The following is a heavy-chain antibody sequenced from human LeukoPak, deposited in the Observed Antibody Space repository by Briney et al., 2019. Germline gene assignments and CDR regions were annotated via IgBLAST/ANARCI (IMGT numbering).Heavy chain of an antibody. D-gene: IGHD3-22*01. Sequence: GGSLRLSCAASGFTFSSYSMNWVRQAPGKGLEWVSSISSSSSYIYYADSVKGRFTISRDNAKNSLYLQMNSLRAEDTAVHYCASGYDSSGYYGALWGQGTLVTVSS. CDR2: ISSSSSYI. CDR1: GFTFSSYS. CDR3: ASGYDSSGYYGAL. J-gene: IGHJ4*02. V-gene: IGHV3-21*01.